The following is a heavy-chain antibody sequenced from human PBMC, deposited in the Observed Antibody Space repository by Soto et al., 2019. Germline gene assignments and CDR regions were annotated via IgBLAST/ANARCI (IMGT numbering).Heavy chain of an antibody. D-gene: IGHD3-3*01. CDR1: GFTFSSYA. CDR3: AKTQGYYDFWSGPPGDY. CDR2: ISGSGGST. J-gene: IGHJ4*02. V-gene: IGHV3-23*01. Sequence: EVQLLESGGGLVQPGGSLRLSCAASGFTFSSYAMSWVRQAPGKGLEWVSAISGSGGSTYYADSVKGRFTISRDNSKNTLYLQMNSLRAEDTAVYYCAKTQGYYDFWSGPPGDYWGQGTLVTVSS.